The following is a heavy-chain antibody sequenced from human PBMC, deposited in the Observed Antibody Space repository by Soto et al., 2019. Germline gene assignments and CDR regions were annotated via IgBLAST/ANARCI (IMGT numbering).Heavy chain of an antibody. Sequence: EVQLLESGGGLVQPGGSLRLSCAASGFTFSSYAMSWVRQAPGKGLEWVSAISGSGGSTYYADSVKGRFTISRDNSKNTLYLQMNSLRAEDTDVYYCAKVDLELDWLSDFDYWGQGTLVTVSS. J-gene: IGHJ4*02. CDR2: ISGSGGST. CDR1: GFTFSSYA. CDR3: AKVDLELDWLSDFDY. V-gene: IGHV3-23*01. D-gene: IGHD3-9*01.